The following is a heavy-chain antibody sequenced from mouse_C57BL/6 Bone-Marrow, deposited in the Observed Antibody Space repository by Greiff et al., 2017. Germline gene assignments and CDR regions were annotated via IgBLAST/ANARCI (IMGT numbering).Heavy chain of an antibody. V-gene: IGHV5-17*01. J-gene: IGHJ4*01. CDR1: GFTFSDSG. Sequence: DVQLVESGGGLVKPGGSLKLSCAASGFTFSDSGMHWVRQAPEKGLEWVAYISSGGSTIYYADTVKGRFTISRDNAKNTLFLQMTSLRSEDTAMYYCARGFKWGQGTSVTVSS. CDR3: ARGFK. CDR2: ISSGGSTI.